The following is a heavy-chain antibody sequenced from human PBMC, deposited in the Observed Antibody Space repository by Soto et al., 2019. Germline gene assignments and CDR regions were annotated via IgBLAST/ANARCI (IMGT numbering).Heavy chain of an antibody. CDR3: ERDYRVHSAFDD. Sequence: GGSLRLSCAASGFPFNSYSMNWVRQSPGKGLEWVSSISSSSTYIYYADSVKGRFTISRDNAKNSLFLQMNSLRDEDTAVYYCERDYRVHSAFDDWGQGPRVTVSS. CDR1: GFPFNSYS. CDR2: ISSSSTYI. J-gene: IGHJ4*01. D-gene: IGHD2-15*01. V-gene: IGHV3-21*01.